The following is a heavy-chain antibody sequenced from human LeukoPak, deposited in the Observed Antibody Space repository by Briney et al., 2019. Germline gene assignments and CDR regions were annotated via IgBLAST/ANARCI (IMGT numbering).Heavy chain of an antibody. CDR1: GGSISSYY. V-gene: IGHV4-59*08. J-gene: IGHJ5*02. Sequence: SETLSLTCTVSGGSISSYYWSWIRQPPGKGLEWIGYIYYSGSTNYNPSLKSRVTISVDTPKNHFSLKLSSVTAADTAVYYCARHASYGDKFDPWGQGTLVTVSS. CDR2: IYYSGST. CDR3: ARHASYGDKFDP. D-gene: IGHD4-17*01.